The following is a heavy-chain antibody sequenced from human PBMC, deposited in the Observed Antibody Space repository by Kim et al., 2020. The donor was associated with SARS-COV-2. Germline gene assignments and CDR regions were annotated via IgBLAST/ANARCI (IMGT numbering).Heavy chain of an antibody. J-gene: IGHJ3*02. D-gene: IGHD3-3*01. Sequence: AQKFQGRVTMTRDTSISTAYMGLSRLRSDDTAVYYCASSTIFGVVSAFDIWGQGTMVTVSS. V-gene: IGHV1-2*02. CDR3: ASSTIFGVVSAFDI.